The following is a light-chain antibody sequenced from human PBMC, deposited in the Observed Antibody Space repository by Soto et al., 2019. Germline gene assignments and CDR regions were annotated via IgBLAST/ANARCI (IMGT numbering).Light chain of an antibody. Sequence: DILITQSPSSLSAPVGDRVTITCRASQGISSYLGWYQQKPGKAPKLLIYGASTLRSGVPSRFSGSGSGTDFTLTISSLQPEDFATYYCQQLNKYPSTFGGGTKVDIK. CDR2: GAS. V-gene: IGKV1-9*01. J-gene: IGKJ4*01. CDR1: QGISSY. CDR3: QQLNKYPST.